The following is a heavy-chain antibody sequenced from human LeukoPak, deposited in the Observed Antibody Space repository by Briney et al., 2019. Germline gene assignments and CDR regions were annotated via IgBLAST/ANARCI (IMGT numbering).Heavy chain of an antibody. J-gene: IGHJ4*01. CDR2: VNPNSCNT. D-gene: IGHD3-16*02. CDR1: GYTFTRYY. V-gene: IGHV1-8*03. CDR3: AREGELSSDDC. Sequence: ASVKVSCKASGYTFTRYYINWVRQATGQAPEWMGWVNPNSCNTGYAQKFRGRVSITRNTSISTAYMELSSLISADTPLNNCAREGELSSDDCSGDGTPVTASP.